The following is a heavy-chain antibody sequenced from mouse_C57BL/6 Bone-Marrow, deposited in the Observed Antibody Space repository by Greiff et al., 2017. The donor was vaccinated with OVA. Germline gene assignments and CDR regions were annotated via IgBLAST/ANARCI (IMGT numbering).Heavy chain of an antibody. CDR3: ARSLLMAGYFDV. CDR2: IYPGSGNT. V-gene: IGHV1-76*01. CDR1: GYTFTDYY. D-gene: IGHD2-10*01. J-gene: IGHJ1*03. Sequence: QVQLQQSGAELVRPGASVKLSCKASGYTFTDYYINWVKQRPGQGLEWIARIYPGSGNTYYNEKFKGKATLTAEKSSSTAYMQLSSLTSEDSAVYVCARSLLMAGYFDVWGTGTTVTVSS.